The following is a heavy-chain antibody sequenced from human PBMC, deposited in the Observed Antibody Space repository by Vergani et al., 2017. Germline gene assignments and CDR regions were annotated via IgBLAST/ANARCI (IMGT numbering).Heavy chain of an antibody. V-gene: IGHV3-21*01. J-gene: IGHJ4*02. Sequence: EVQLVESGGGLVKPGGSLRLSCAASGFTFSSYSMNWVRQAPGKGLEWVSSISSSSSYIYYPDSVKGRFTISRDNAKNSLYLQMNRLRAEDTAVYYCARDPQVNMIVVGPFDYWGQGTLVTVSS. D-gene: IGHD3-22*01. CDR3: ARDPQVNMIVVGPFDY. CDR1: GFTFSSYS. CDR2: ISSSSSYI.